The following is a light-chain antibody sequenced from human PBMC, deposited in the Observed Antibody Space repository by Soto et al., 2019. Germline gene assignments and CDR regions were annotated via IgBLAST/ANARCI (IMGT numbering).Light chain of an antibody. Sequence: DIQMTQSPSSLSASVGDRVTITCRVSQGISNYLAWYQQKPGKVPKLLIYAASTLQSGVPSRFSGSGSGTDFTLTISSLQPEDVATYYCQKYNSVPWTFGQGPKVEIK. CDR1: QGISNY. CDR3: QKYNSVPWT. CDR2: AAS. J-gene: IGKJ1*01. V-gene: IGKV1-27*01.